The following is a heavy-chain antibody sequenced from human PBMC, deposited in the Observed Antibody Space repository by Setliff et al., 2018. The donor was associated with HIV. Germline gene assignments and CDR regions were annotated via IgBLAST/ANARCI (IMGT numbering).Heavy chain of an antibody. J-gene: IGHJ2*01. D-gene: IGHD4-17*01. V-gene: IGHV7-4-1*01. CDR2: INTETGTP. CDR1: GSTFTTFG. CDR3: ARYGSDWFFDL. Sequence: SVQVSCKASGSTFTTFGLSWVRQAPGQGLEWMGWINTETGTPMYAQGFTGRFVFSLDTSISTAYLQIDSLNAEDTAVYYCARYGSDWFFDLWGRGTLVTVSS.